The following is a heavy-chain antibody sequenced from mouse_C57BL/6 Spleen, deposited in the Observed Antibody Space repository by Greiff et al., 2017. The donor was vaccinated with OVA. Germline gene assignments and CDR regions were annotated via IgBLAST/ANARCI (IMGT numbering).Heavy chain of an antibody. D-gene: IGHD4-1*01. CDR2: IDPSDSYT. CDR3: ARKLTGTSESDY. CDR1: GYTFTSYW. V-gene: IGHV1-69*01. Sequence: QVKLQQPGAELVMPGASVKLSCKASGYTFTSYWMHWVQQRPGQGLEWIGEIDPSDSYTNYNQKLKGQSTLTVDKSSSTAYMQLSSLTSEDSAVYYCARKLTGTSESDYWGQGTTRTGSS. J-gene: IGHJ2*01.